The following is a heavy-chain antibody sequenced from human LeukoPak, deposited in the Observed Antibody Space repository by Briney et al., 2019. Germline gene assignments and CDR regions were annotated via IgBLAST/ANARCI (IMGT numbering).Heavy chain of an antibody. Sequence: GGSLRLSCAVSGITLSNYGMSWVGQAPGKGLEWFAGISDSGGRKNYADSVKGRFTISRDNPKNTLYLQMNSLRAEDTAVYFCAKRGVVIRVILVGFHKEAYYFDSWGQGALVTVSS. CDR1: GITLSNYG. CDR3: AKRGVVIRVILVGFHKEAYYFDS. D-gene: IGHD3-22*01. J-gene: IGHJ4*02. CDR2: ISDSGGRK. V-gene: IGHV3-23*01.